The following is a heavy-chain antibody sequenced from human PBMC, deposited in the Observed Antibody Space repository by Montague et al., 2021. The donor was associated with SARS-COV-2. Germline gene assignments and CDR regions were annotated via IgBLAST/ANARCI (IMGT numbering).Heavy chain of an antibody. Sequence: SETLSLTCAVYGGSFSGYYWSWIRQPPGKGLEWIGEINHSGSTNYNPSLKSRVTISVDTSKNQFSLKLSSATAADTAVYYCARGRVGSSWYRERNNWFDPGGQGTLVTVSS. CDR1: GGSFSGYY. V-gene: IGHV4-34*01. CDR2: INHSGST. CDR3: ARGRVGSSWYRERNNWFDP. J-gene: IGHJ5*02. D-gene: IGHD6-13*01.